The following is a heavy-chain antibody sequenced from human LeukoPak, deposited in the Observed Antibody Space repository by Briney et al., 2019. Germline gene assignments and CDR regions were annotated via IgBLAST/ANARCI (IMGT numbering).Heavy chain of an antibody. J-gene: IGHJ4*02. D-gene: IGHD3-16*02. CDR2: ISGSGANT. V-gene: IGHV3-23*01. CDR1: GFTFSTYA. Sequence: PGGSLRLSCAASGFTFSTYAMSWVRQAPGEGLEGVSTISGSGANTYYADSVRGRFTISRDNSKNTLYLHMNSLRAEDTAVYYYAKERAGYTNPYYFDYGGQGTLVTVSS. CDR3: AKERAGYTNPYYFDY.